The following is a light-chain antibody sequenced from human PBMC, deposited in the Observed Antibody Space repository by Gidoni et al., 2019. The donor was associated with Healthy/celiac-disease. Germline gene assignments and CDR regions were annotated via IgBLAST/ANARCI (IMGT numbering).Light chain of an antibody. CDR3: QQSYSTPGT. V-gene: IGKV1-39*01. Sequence: DIQITHSPSSLSASVVDRVTITCRASQSISSYLNWYQQKPGKAPKILIYAASSLQSGVPSRFSGSGSGTDFTLTIRSLQPEDFATYYCQQSYSTPGTFGQGTKVEIK. CDR2: AAS. CDR1: QSISSY. J-gene: IGKJ1*01.